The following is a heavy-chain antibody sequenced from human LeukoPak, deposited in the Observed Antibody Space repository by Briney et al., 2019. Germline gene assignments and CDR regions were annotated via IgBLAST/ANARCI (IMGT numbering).Heavy chain of an antibody. CDR3: ASLGYCTNGVCSGDQSRDY. V-gene: IGHV1-46*01. Sequence: ASVKVSCKASGYTFTSYYMLWVRQAPGQGLEWMGIINPSGGSTSYAQKFQGRVTMTRDTSTSTVYMELSSLRSEDTAVYYCASLGYCTNGVCSGDQSRDYWGQGTLVTVSS. D-gene: IGHD2-8*01. CDR1: GYTFTSYY. CDR2: INPSGGST. J-gene: IGHJ4*02.